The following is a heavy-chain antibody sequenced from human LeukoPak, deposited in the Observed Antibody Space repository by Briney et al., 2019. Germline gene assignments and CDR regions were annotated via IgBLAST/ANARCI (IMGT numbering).Heavy chain of an antibody. J-gene: IGHJ4*02. CDR3: AKEGSWSPYFDY. CDR1: GFNFDDYA. D-gene: IGHD3-3*01. CDR2: IRWNSDSI. V-gene: IGHV3-9*01. Sequence: PGGSLRLSCAASGFNFDDYAMHWVRQVPGKGLEWVSGIRWNSDSIGYADSVKGRFTISRDNSKNTLYLQMNSLRAEDTAVYYCAKEGSWSPYFDYWGQGTLVTVSS.